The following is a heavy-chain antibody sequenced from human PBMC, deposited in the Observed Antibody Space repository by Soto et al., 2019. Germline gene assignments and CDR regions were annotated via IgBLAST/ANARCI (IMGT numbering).Heavy chain of an antibody. J-gene: IGHJ6*02. CDR1: GYSVSSSDYY. D-gene: IGHD2-15*01. CDR3: APLTVSLSGPYGIHV. V-gene: IGHV4-39*01. Sequence: PSETLSLTCSVSGYSVSSSDYYWAWIRQPPGKGLEWIGSMFYSGLTYYNPSLKSRVTLSVETSKNHFSVRLNSVTAADTAVYYCAPLTVSLSGPYGIHVWGQGTTVTVS. CDR2: MFYSGLT.